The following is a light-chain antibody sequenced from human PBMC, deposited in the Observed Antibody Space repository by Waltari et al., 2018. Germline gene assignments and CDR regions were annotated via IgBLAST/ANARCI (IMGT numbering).Light chain of an antibody. Sequence: QSALTQPRSVSGSPGQSVTISCTGSSSDVGGYDYVSWYQQHPGRAPKLLIFDVSKWPSGAPNRLSGSKSSNTASLTISGLQADDEADYYCCSYAGTSTRYVFGTGTRVTVL. CDR3: CSYAGTSTRYV. V-gene: IGLV2-11*01. J-gene: IGLJ1*01. CDR2: DVS. CDR1: SSDVGGYDY.